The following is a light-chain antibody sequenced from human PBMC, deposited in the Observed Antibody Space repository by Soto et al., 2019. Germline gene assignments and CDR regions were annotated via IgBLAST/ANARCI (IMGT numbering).Light chain of an antibody. CDR2: MAS. V-gene: IGKV1-5*03. CDR3: QQYNTSPLT. CDR1: QNINSW. Sequence: DIQVTQSPSTLSASVGDRVTITCRASQNINSWLAWYQQKPGKAHNLLIYMASSLESGVPSRFSGSGSGTEFTLTISNLQPDDFATYYCQQYNTSPLTFGGGTKVEIK. J-gene: IGKJ4*01.